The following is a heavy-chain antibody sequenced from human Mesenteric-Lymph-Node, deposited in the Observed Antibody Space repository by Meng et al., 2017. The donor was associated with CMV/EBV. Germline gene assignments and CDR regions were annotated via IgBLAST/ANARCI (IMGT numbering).Heavy chain of an antibody. CDR3: ATKYSNRFDY. J-gene: IGHJ4*02. CDR2: ISYDGNNI. V-gene: IGHV3-30*04. D-gene: IGHD2/OR15-2a*01. Sequence: GESLKISCAASGFTFSSYAMHWVRQAPGKGLEWVAIISYDGNNIKYADSVKGRLTMSRDNSKNTLYLQMNSLRAEDTAVYYCATKYSNRFDYWGQGTLVTVSS. CDR1: GFTFSSYA.